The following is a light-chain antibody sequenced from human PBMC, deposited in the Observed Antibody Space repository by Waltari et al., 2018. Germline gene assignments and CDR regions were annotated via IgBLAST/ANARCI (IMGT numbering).Light chain of an antibody. J-gene: IGKJ4*01. Sequence: DIQTTQSPSSVSASVGDRSAPTCQASRHIRNYLNWYQQKQGTATKLLPSDASILETGVPSRFSGSGSGTDFTFSISSLQPEDIATYYCQQYDNLPLTFGGGTKVEI. V-gene: IGKV1-33*01. CDR3: QQYDNLPLT. CDR1: RHIRNY. CDR2: DAS.